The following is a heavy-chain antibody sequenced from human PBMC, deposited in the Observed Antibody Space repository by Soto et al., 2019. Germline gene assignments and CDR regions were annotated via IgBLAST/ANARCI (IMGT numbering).Heavy chain of an antibody. CDR2: IYGDDDK. J-gene: IGHJ4*02. D-gene: IGHD3-22*01. CDR3: AHRRDSSGYYYRGYFDY. CDR1: GFSLITSGVG. Sequence: SGPTLVNPTQTLTLTCTFSGFSLITSGVGVGCIRQPPGKALEWLALIYGDDDKRYSPSLMSRLTITKDTSNNRVVLTMTNVDPVDTATYYCAHRRDSSGYYYRGYFDYWGQGTPVTVSS. V-gene: IGHV2-5*02.